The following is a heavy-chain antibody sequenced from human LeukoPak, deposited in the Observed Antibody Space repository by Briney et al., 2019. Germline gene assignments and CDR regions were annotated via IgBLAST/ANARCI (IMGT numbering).Heavy chain of an antibody. CDR3: ARYDSRGSASTKFDY. CDR2: IYGRAST. V-gene: IGHV4-38-2*01. D-gene: IGHD3-3*01. Sequence: SETLSLTCAVSGYSLGKNYYWGWIRQSPGRGLEWIGRIYGRASTSYNPSLMNRVTMSVDTSKNHFSLQLTSVTAADTAVYYCARYDSRGSASTKFDYWGPGIQVTVSS. CDR1: GYSLGKNYY. J-gene: IGHJ4*02.